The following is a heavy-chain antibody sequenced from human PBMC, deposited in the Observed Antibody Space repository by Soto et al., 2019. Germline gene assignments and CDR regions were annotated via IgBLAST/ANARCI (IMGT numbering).Heavy chain of an antibody. Sequence: EVQLVESGGGLVQPGGSLRLSCAASGFTFSSYEMNWVRQAPGKGLEWVSYISSSGSTIYYADSVEGRFTISGDNAKNSLYLQMNSLRAEDTAVYYCAREGIAAAIDHYYYYGSDVWGQGTTVTVCS. CDR3: AREGIAAAIDHYYYYGSDV. CDR2: ISSSGSTI. CDR1: GFTFSSYE. J-gene: IGHJ6*02. D-gene: IGHD6-25*01. V-gene: IGHV3-48*03.